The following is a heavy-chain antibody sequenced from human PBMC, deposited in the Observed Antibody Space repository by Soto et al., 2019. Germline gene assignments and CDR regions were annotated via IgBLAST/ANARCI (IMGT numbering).Heavy chain of an antibody. CDR2: INAGNGNT. Sequence: EASVKVSCKASGYTFTSYAMHWVRQAPGQRLEWMGWINAGNGNTKYSQKFQGRVTITRDTSASTAYMELSSLRSEDTAVYYCAILLLTGDQDYWGQGTLVTVSS. D-gene: IGHD7-27*01. J-gene: IGHJ4*02. CDR3: AILLLTGDQDY. CDR1: GYTFTSYA. V-gene: IGHV1-3*01.